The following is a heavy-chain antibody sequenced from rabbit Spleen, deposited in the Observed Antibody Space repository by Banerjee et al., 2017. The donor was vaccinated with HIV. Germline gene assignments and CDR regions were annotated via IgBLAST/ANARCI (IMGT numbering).Heavy chain of an antibody. V-gene: IGHV1S45*01. Sequence: QEQLEESGGGLVQPEGSLALTCKASGFSFSSGYYMCWLRQAPGKGLEWIACIVAGSSGSPYYASWAKGRFTISKASSTTVTLQMTSLTAADTATYFCARNYVNAFDPWGQGTLVTVS. D-gene: IGHD1-1*01. CDR3: ARNYVNAFDP. CDR2: IVAGSSGSP. J-gene: IGHJ2*01. CDR1: GFSFSSGYY.